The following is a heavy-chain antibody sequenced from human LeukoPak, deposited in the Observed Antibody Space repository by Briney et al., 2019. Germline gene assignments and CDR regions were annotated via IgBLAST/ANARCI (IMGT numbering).Heavy chain of an antibody. Sequence: SSETLSLTCAVYGGSFSGYYWSWIRQPPGKGLEWIGEINHSGSTNYNPSLKSRVTISVDTSKNQFSLKLSSVTAADTAVYYCARGGIAAAGTDYWGQGTLVTVSS. J-gene: IGHJ4*02. CDR1: GGSFSGYY. V-gene: IGHV4-34*01. D-gene: IGHD6-13*01. CDR2: INHSGST. CDR3: ARGGIAAAGTDY.